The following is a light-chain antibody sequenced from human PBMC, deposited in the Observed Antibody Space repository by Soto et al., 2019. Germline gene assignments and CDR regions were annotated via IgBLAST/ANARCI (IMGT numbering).Light chain of an antibody. Sequence: QSVLTQPPSVSGAPGQRVTISCTESSSNIGAGYDVHWYQQLPGTAPKLLIYANSNRPSGVPDRFSGSKSGTSASLAITGLQAEDAADYYCQSYDSSLSAWVFGGGTQLTVL. CDR3: QSYDSSLSAWV. CDR1: SSNIGAGYD. J-gene: IGLJ3*02. V-gene: IGLV1-40*01. CDR2: ANS.